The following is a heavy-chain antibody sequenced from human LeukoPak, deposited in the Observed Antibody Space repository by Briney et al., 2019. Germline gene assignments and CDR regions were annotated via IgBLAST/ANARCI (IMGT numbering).Heavy chain of an antibody. CDR3: AKGRRYCSGGSCYYFDY. D-gene: IGHD2-15*01. V-gene: IGHV3-30*18. CDR2: ISYDGSNK. Sequence: PGGSLRLSCAASGFAFSSYGMHWVRQAPGKGLEWVAVISYDGSNKYSADSVKGRFTISRDNSRNTVYLQMNSLRAEDTAVYYCAKGRRYCSGGSCYYFDYWGQGTLVTVSS. J-gene: IGHJ4*02. CDR1: GFAFSSYG.